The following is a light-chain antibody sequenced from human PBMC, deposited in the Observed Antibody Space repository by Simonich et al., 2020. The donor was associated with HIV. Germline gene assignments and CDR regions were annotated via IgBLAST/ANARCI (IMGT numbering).Light chain of an antibody. J-gene: IGLJ3*02. CDR1: ALPKQY. V-gene: IGLV3-25*02. Sequence: SYELTQPPSVSVSPGQTARITCSGDALPKQYVYWYQQKPGQAPVLGIYKDSERPAGIPGRFSGSSSGTTVTLTISGAQVEDEADYYCYSAADKVFGGGTKLTVL. CDR3: YSAADKV. CDR2: KDS.